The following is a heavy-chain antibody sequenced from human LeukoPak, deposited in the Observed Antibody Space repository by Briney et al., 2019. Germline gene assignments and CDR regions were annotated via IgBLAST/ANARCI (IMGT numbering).Heavy chain of an antibody. V-gene: IGHV3-23*01. CDR3: AKTGYYDSLSPDY. Sequence: GGSLRLSCAASGFTFSSYAMSWVRQAPGKGLEWVSAISGSGGSTHYADSVKGRFTISRANSKNTLYLQMNSLRAEDTAVYYCAKTGYYDSLSPDYWGQGTLVTVSS. J-gene: IGHJ4*02. D-gene: IGHD3-22*01. CDR1: GFTFSSYA. CDR2: ISGSGGST.